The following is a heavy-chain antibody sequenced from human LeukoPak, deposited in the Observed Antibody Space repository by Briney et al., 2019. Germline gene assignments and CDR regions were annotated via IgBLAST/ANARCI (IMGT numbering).Heavy chain of an antibody. CDR1: GCAFSSNA. J-gene: IGHJ4*02. D-gene: IGHD2-21*02. CDR3: AREGTFGDYRASGDH. Sequence: GGALRLSCAASGCAFSSNAMTWVRQAPGKGLEWLAYISGSGSVQYYADSVEGRLTISRDNAKNSLYLQMNSVSAEATAVYYCAREGTFGDYRASGDHWGQGALVTVSS. CDR2: ISGSGSVQ. V-gene: IGHV3-48*03.